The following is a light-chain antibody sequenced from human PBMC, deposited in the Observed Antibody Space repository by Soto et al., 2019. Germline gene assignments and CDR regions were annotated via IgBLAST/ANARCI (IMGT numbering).Light chain of an antibody. CDR1: QGINNY. Sequence: DIQMTQSPSSLSASVGDRVTIGCRARQGINNYLDLFQQKRGKEPKSLIYAATILQSRVPPRVIGSGSATDFSLNISSLPPEDVATYYCQQYERYPPSFGGGTKLEI. V-gene: IGKV1-16*01. CDR3: QQYERYPPS. CDR2: AAT. J-gene: IGKJ4*01.